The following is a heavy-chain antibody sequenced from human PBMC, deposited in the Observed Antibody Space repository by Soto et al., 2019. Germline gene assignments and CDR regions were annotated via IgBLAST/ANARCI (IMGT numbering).Heavy chain of an antibody. D-gene: IGHD3-3*01. CDR1: GGSISSSSYY. CDR2: IYYSGST. Sequence: PSETLSLTCTVSGGSISSSSYYWGWIRQPPGKGLEWIGSIYYSGSTYYNPSLKSRVTISVDTSKNQFSLKLSSATAADTAVYYCARKRDDFWSGFPCWFDPWGQGTLVTVSS. J-gene: IGHJ5*02. CDR3: ARKRDDFWSGFPCWFDP. V-gene: IGHV4-39*01.